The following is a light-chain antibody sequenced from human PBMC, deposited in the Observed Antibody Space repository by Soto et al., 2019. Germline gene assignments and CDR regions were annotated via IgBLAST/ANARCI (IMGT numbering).Light chain of an antibody. Sequence: EIVLTQSPGTLSLSPGERATLSCRASQSVSSSYLAWYQQKPGQAPRLLIYGASTRATGIPARFSGSGSGTEFTLTISSLQSEDFAVYYCQQYTNWPPITFGQGTRLEI. CDR1: QSVSSSY. V-gene: IGKV3-15*01. CDR2: GAS. J-gene: IGKJ5*01. CDR3: QQYTNWPPIT.